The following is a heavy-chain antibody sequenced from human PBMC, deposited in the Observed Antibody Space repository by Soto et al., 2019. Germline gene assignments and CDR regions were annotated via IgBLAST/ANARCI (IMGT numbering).Heavy chain of an antibody. CDR1: GGSVSTGMKY. CDR2: MYKTGET. CDR3: MKAHESGDFLGMSV. Sequence: PSETLSLTCTVSGGSVSTGMKYWGWVRQPPGKALEFIGYMYKTGETLLNSSLKSRVTLPMETSKNQFSLTLSSVTAADTAVYFCMKAHESGDFLGMSVWGPGTTVTVSS. V-gene: IGHV4-61*01. J-gene: IGHJ6*02. D-gene: IGHD3-10*01.